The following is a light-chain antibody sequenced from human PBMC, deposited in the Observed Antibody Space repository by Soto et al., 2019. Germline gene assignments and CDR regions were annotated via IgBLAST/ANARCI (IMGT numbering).Light chain of an antibody. CDR2: DVS. CDR3: SSYTSSSTV. Sequence: QSALTQPASVSGSPGQSITLSCPGTSSDVGGYNYVSWYQQHPGKAPKLMIYDVSNRPSGVSNRFSGSKSGNTASLTISGLQAEDEADYYCSSYTSSSTVFGTGTKVTVL. V-gene: IGLV2-14*01. J-gene: IGLJ1*01. CDR1: SSDVGGYNY.